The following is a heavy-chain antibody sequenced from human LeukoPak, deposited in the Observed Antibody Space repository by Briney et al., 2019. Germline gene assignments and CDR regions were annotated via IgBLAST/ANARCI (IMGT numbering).Heavy chain of an antibody. J-gene: IGHJ6*02. CDR1: GGSFSGYY. CDR3: TRVNVWFGAPYGMDV. D-gene: IGHD3-10*01. Sequence: SETLSLTCAVYGGSFSGYYWSWIRQPPGKGLEWIGEINHSGSTNYNPSLKSRVTMSVDTSKSQFSLKLSSVPAADTAVYYCTRVNVWFGAPYGMDVWGQGTTVTVSS. CDR2: INHSGST. V-gene: IGHV4-34*01.